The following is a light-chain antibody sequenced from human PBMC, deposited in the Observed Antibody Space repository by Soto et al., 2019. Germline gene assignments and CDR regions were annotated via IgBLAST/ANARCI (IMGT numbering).Light chain of an antibody. Sequence: DVVMTQSPLSLPVTPGQPAFISCRSSQSLVYIEGSTLLSWFHQRPGQSPRRLIYKVSDRDSGVPDRFSGSGSRTDFTLVISRVEAEDVGVYYCMQGTHWPFTFGPGTKVDIK. V-gene: IGKV2-30*01. J-gene: IGKJ3*01. CDR3: MQGTHWPFT. CDR1: QSLVYIEGSTL. CDR2: KVS.